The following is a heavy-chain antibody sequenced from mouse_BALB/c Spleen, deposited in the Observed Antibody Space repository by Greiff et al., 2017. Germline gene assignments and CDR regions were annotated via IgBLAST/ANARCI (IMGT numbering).Heavy chain of an antibody. Sequence: EVKLQESGGGLVKPGGSLKLSCAASGFTFSDYYMYWVRQTPEKRLEWVATISDGGSYTYYPDSVKGRFTISRDNAKNNLYLQMSSLKSEDTAMYYCARDEVRGPFAYWGQGTLVTVSA. D-gene: IGHD2-14*01. CDR1: GFTFSDYY. CDR2: ISDGGSYT. CDR3: ARDEVRGPFAY. J-gene: IGHJ3*01. V-gene: IGHV5-4*02.